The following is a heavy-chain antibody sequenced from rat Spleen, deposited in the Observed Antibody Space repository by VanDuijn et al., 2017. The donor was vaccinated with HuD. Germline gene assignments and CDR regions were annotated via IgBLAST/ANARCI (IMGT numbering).Heavy chain of an antibody. CDR3: ARHEDYYSGEGFDY. D-gene: IGHD1-1*01. CDR1: GFTFNNYY. J-gene: IGHJ2*01. CDR2: ISPSGGST. V-gene: IGHV5-25*01. Sequence: EVQLVESGGGLVQPGRSMKLSCAASGFTFNNYYMAWVRQAPTKGLEWVASISPSGGSTYYRDSVKGRFTVSRDNAKSTLYLQMDSLRSEDTATYYCARHEDYYSGEGFDYWGQGVMVTVSS.